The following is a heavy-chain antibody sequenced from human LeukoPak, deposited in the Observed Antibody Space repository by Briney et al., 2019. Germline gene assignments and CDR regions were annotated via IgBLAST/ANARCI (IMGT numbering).Heavy chain of an antibody. CDR2: IYTSGRT. D-gene: IGHD3-9*01. V-gene: IGHV4-61*02. J-gene: IGHJ2*01. CDR3: TRAPTLFYDILTERYFDL. CDR1: GGSISSGSYY. Sequence: SETLSLTCTVSGGSISSGSYYWSWIRQPAGKGLEWIGRIYTSGRTTYNPSLRSRVTISVDTSKNHFSLKLTSVTAADTAVYYCTRAPTLFYDILTERYFDLWGRGTLVTVSS.